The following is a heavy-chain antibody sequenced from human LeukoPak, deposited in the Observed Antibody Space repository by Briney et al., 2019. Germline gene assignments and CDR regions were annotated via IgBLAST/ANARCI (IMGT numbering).Heavy chain of an antibody. V-gene: IGHV3-13*01. CDR3: ARVYYGSRSYSFDN. CDR1: GFTFSSYD. D-gene: IGHD3-10*01. CDR2: ISSVGDT. Sequence: GGSLRLSCAVSGFTFSSYDTHWVRQVTGKGLEWVSGISSVGDTYYTDSVKGRFTISRDNAKNSLYLQMKSLRVGDTAVYYCARVYYGSRSYSFDNWGQGTLVTVSS. J-gene: IGHJ4*02.